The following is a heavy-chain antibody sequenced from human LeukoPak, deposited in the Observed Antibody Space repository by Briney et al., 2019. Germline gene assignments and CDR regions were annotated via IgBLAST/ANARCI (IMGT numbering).Heavy chain of an antibody. CDR2: INSDGYST. Sequence: GGSLRLSCAASGFTVSSNYMSWVRQAPGRGLAWVSRINSDGYSTTYADSVRGRFTISRDNGKNTLYLQMNSLRVDDTAVYYCARDYGGWGQGTLVTVSS. J-gene: IGHJ4*02. CDR1: GFTVSSNY. CDR3: ARDYGG. V-gene: IGHV3-74*03. D-gene: IGHD4/OR15-4a*01.